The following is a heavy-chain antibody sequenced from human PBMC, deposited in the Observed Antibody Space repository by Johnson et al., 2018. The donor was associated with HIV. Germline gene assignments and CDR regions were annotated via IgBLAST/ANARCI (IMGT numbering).Heavy chain of an antibody. V-gene: IGHV3-74*01. J-gene: IGHJ3*02. CDR3: ARESSDVGDFDI. D-gene: IGHD3-10*02. CDR1: GFTFSSYW. Sequence: VQLVESGGGLVQPGGSLRLSCAASGFTFSSYWMHWVRQAPGKGLVWVSRINSDGSSPSYADSVTGRFTISRDNSKNTLYLQMNSLRAEDTAVYYCARESSDVGDFDIWGQGTMVTVSS. CDR2: INSDGSSP.